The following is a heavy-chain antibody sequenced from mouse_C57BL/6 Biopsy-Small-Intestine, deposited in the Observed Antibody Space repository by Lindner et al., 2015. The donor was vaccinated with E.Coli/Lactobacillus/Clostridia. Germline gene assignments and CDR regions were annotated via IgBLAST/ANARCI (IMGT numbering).Heavy chain of an antibody. CDR3: ARTEDYYGNFDV. J-gene: IGHJ1*03. V-gene: IGHV5-17*01. CDR2: ISSGSSTI. D-gene: IGHD1-1*01. Sequence: VQLQESGGGLVKPGGSLKLSCAASGFTFSNYGMHWVRQAPEKGLEWVAYISSGSSTIYYADTVKGRFTISRDNAKNTLFPQMTSLRSEDTAMYYCARTEDYYGNFDVWGTGTTVTVSS. CDR1: GFTFSNYG.